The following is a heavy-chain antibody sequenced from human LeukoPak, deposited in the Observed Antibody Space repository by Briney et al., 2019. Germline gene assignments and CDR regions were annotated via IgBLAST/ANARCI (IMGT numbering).Heavy chain of an antibody. CDR3: ARHTYYYDSSGYYHAPLQH. D-gene: IGHD3-22*01. V-gene: IGHV4-34*01. Sequence: SETLSLTCAVYGGSFSGYYWSWIRQPPGKGLEWIGEINHSGSTNYNPSLKSRVTISVDTSKNQFSLKLSSVTAADTAVYYCARHTYYYDSSGYYHAPLQHWGQGTLVTVSS. CDR1: GGSFSGYY. J-gene: IGHJ1*01. CDR2: INHSGST.